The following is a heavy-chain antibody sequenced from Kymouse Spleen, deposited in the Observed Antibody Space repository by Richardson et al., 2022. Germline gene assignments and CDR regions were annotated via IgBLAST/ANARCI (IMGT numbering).Heavy chain of an antibody. CDR2: ISGSGGST. Sequence: EVQLVESGGGLVQPGGSLRLSCAASGFTFSSYAMSWVRQAPGKGLEWVSAISGSGGSTYYADSVKGRFTISRDNSKNTLYLQMNSLRAEDTAVYYCAKEWKQQLAYYYYGMDVWGQGTTVTVSS. J-gene: IGHJ6*02. CDR3: AKEWKQQLAYYYYGMDV. D-gene: IGHD6-13*01. CDR1: GFTFSSYA. V-gene: IGHV3-23*04.